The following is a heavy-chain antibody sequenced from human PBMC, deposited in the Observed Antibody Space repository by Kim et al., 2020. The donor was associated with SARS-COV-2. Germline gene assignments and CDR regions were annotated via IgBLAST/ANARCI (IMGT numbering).Heavy chain of an antibody. J-gene: IGHJ6*03. D-gene: IGHD6-13*01. CDR3: AKGVPSQRSFLHYYYYMDV. V-gene: IGHV3-23*01. Sequence: GRFTISKDNSKNTLYLQMNSLRAEDTAVYYCAKGVPSQRSFLHYYYYMDVWGKGTTVTVSS.